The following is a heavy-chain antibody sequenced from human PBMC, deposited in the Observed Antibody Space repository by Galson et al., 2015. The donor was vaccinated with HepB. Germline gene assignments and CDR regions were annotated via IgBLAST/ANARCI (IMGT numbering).Heavy chain of an antibody. J-gene: IGHJ4*02. CDR2: IDSGGST. CDR1: GFPVSTNY. D-gene: IGHD2-15*01. CDR3: VRAVCSGASCYSYYFDF. V-gene: IGHV3-53*04. Sequence: SLRLSCAVSGFPVSTNYMNWVRQAPGKGLEWVSAIDSGGSTSYADSVKGRFAISRQNFRNTLSLQMNSLETEDTAMYYCVRAVCSGASCYSYYFDFWGQGTLVTVSS.